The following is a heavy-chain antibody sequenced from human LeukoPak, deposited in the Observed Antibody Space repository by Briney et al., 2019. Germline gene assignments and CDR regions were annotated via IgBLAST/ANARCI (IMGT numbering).Heavy chain of an antibody. CDR2: IYSGGST. J-gene: IGHJ4*02. CDR1: GFTVSSNY. Sequence: GGSLRLSCAASGFTVSSNYMSWVRQAPGKGLEWVSVIYSGGSTYYADSVKGRFTISRDNSKNTLYLQMNSLRAEDTAVYYCARINIAVASDYWGQGTLVTVPS. V-gene: IGHV3-66*01. D-gene: IGHD6-19*01. CDR3: ARINIAVASDY.